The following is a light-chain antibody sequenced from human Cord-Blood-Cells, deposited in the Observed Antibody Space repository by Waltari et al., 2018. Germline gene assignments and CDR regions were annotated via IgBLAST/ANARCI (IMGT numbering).Light chain of an antibody. V-gene: IGKV3-15*01. CDR1: QSVSSN. CDR2: GAS. Sequence: SVSPGERATLSCRASQSVSSNLAWYQQKPGQAPRLLIYGASTRATGIPARFSGSGSGTEFTLTISSLQSEDFAVYYCQQYNNWPPRYTFGQGTKLEIK. CDR3: QQYNNWPPRYT. J-gene: IGKJ2*01.